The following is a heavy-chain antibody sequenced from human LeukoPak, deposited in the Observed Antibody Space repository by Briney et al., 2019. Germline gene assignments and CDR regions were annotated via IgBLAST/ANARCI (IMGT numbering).Heavy chain of an antibody. J-gene: IGHJ4*02. CDR2: MQPDGGEK. Sequence: GGALRLSCAASGFTFRSYWMSWVRQAPGKGLEGVANMQPDGGEKYYVDSVKGRFTISRDNAKNSLYLQMNSLRAEDTDVYYCARETPYGSLTFDYWGQGTRVTVSS. V-gene: IGHV3-7*03. CDR3: ARETPYGSLTFDY. CDR1: GFTFRSYW. D-gene: IGHD3-10*01.